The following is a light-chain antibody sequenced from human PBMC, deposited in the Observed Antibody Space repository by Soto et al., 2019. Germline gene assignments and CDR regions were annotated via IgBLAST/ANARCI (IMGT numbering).Light chain of an antibody. CDR1: SSDVGGYNY. J-gene: IGLJ1*01. CDR3: SSYTSSNAHI. V-gene: IGLV2-14*03. Sequence: QSALTQPASVSGSPGQSITISCTGTSSDVGGYNYVSWYQQHPGKAPKVMIYDVSNRPSGVSNRFSGSKSANTASLTISGLQTEDEADYYCSSYTSSNAHIFGTGTKVTVL. CDR2: DVS.